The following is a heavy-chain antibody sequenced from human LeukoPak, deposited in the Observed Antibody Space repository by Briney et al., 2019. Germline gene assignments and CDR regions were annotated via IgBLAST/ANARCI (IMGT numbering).Heavy chain of an antibody. J-gene: IGHJ4*02. CDR3: ARGASIAFDY. Sequence: GGSLSPSCAPSGFAFSTYSMTWVRQAQGKGLEWVSSISSSSSYIYYADSVKGRFTISRDNAKNSLYLQMNSLRAEDTAVYYCARGASIAFDYWGQGTLVTVSS. D-gene: IGHD2/OR15-2a*01. V-gene: IGHV3-21*01. CDR1: GFAFSTYS. CDR2: ISSSSSYI.